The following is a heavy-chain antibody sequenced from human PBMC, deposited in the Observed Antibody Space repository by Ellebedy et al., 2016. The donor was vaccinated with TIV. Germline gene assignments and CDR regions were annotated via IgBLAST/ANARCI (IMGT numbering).Heavy chain of an antibody. CDR3: AREVSVGSRSLDS. D-gene: IGHD3-10*01. V-gene: IGHV3-30*02. CDR1: GIIFRDRG. CDR2: MRYDGSKK. J-gene: IGHJ4*02. Sequence: PGGSLRLSCVGSGIIFRDRGMHWVRQAPGKGLEWVSFMRYDGSKKYYADSVKGRFTISRDNSKNTLYLQMNSLRPEDTGVYYCAREVSVGSRSLDSWGQGTLVTVSS.